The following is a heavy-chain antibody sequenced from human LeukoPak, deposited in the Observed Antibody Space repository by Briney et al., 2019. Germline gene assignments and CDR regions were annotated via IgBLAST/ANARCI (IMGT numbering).Heavy chain of an antibody. CDR2: TYYRSKWYN. CDR3: ARGGEQELVFDHHYYYYYYMDV. J-gene: IGHJ6*03. CDR1: GDSVSSNSAA. D-gene: IGHD6-13*01. V-gene: IGHV6-1*01. Sequence: SQTLSLTCAISGDSVSSNSAAWNWIRQSPSRGLEWLGRTYYRSKWYNDYAVSVKSRITINPDTSKNQFSLQLNSVTPVDTAVYYCARGGEQELVFDHHYYYYYYMDVWGKGTTVTVSS.